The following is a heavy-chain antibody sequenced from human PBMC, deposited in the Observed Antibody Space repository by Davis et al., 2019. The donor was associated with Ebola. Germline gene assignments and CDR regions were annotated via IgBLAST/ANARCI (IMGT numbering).Heavy chain of an antibody. D-gene: IGHD2-8*01. CDR1: GFTFSSYS. CDR3: ARPLGYCTNGVCRDFDY. Sequence: PGGSLRLSCAASGFTFSSYSMNWVRQAPGKGLEWVSSISSSSSYIYYADSVKGRFTISRDNAKNSLYLQMNSLRAEDTAVYYCARPLGYCTNGVCRDFDYWGQGTLVTVSS. V-gene: IGHV3-21*01. CDR2: ISSSSSYI. J-gene: IGHJ4*02.